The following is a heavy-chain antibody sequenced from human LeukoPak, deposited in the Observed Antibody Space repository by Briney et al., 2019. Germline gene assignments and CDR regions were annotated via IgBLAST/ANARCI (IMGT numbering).Heavy chain of an antibody. V-gene: IGHV4-59*02. CDR1: SGSVTSDY. D-gene: IGHD3-10*01. CDR3: ARVVYRGENWFDP. J-gene: IGHJ5*02. Sequence: SETLSLTCTVYSGSVTSDYWTWLRQPPGKGLEWIGYIFSYGNTEYSPSLKSRATISLDTSKNQCSLKLTSVTAADTAVYYCARVVYRGENWFDPWGPGTLVTVSS. CDR2: IFSYGNT.